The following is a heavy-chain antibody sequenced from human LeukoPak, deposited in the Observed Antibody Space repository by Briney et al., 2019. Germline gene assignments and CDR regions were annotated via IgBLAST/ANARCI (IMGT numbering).Heavy chain of an antibody. CDR1: GFTFSGSA. D-gene: IGHD5-24*01. Sequence: VGSLKLSCAASGFTFSGSAMHWVRQASGKGLEWVGRIRSKANSYATAYAASVKGRFTISRDDSKNTAYLQMNSLKTEDTAVYYCVEMATAWGQGTLVTVSS. V-gene: IGHV3-73*01. CDR3: VEMATA. J-gene: IGHJ5*02. CDR2: IRSKANSYAT.